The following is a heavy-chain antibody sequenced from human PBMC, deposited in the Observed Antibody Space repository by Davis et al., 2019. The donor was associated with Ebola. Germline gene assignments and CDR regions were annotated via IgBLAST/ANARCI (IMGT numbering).Heavy chain of an antibody. CDR1: GYTFTSYG. J-gene: IGHJ6*02. V-gene: IGHV1-18*01. Sequence: ASVKVSCKASGYTFTSYGISWVRQAPGQGLEWMGWISAYNGNTNYAQKLQGRVTMTTDTSTSTAYMELRSLRSDDTAVYYCAKTLGNNYYYYGMDVWGQGTTVTVSS. CDR3: AKTLGNNYYYYGMDV. D-gene: IGHD7-27*01. CDR2: ISAYNGNT.